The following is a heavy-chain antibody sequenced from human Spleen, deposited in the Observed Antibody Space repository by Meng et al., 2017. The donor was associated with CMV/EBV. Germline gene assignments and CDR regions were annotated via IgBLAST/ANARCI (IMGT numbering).Heavy chain of an antibody. J-gene: IGHJ6*02. CDR2: INPSGGST. CDR1: GYTFTSYY. Sequence: ASVKVSCKASGYTFTSYYTHWVRQAPGQGLEWMGIINPSGGSTSYAQKFQGRVTMTRDTSTSTVYMELSSLRSEDTAVYYCARDEGPIVVVPAAWASYGMDVWGQGTTVTVSS. D-gene: IGHD2-2*01. V-gene: IGHV1-46*01. CDR3: ARDEGPIVVVPAAWASYGMDV.